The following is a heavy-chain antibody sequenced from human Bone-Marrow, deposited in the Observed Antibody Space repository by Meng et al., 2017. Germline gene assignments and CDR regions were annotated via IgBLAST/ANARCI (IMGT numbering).Heavy chain of an antibody. Sequence: SETLSLTCTVSGGSISSGGYYWSWIRQHSGKGLEWIGYIYYSGSTYYNPSLKSRVTISVDTSKNQFSLKLSSVTAADTAVYYCARVGTMVRGTDYWGQGTLVTVSS. CDR3: ARVGTMVRGTDY. CDR2: IYYSGST. V-gene: IGHV4-31*03. D-gene: IGHD3-10*01. J-gene: IGHJ4*02. CDR1: GGSISSGGYY.